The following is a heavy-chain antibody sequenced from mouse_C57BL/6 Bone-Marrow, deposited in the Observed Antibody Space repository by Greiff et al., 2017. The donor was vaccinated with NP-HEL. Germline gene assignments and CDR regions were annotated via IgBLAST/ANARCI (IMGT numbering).Heavy chain of an antibody. J-gene: IGHJ3*01. CDR1: GYTFTSYW. CDR2: IYPGSGST. CDR3: ARRGTWFAY. Sequence: QVQLKQPGAELVKPGASVKMSCKASGYTFTSYWITWVKQRPGQGLEWIGDIYPGSGSTKYNEQLKRKATLTVDTSSSTAYMQLSSLTSEDSAVYYCARRGTWFAYWGQGTLVTVSA. V-gene: IGHV1-55*01. D-gene: IGHD3-3*01.